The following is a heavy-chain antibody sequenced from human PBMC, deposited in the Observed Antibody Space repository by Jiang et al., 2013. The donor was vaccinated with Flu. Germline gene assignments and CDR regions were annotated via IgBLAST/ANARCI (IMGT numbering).Heavy chain of an antibody. CDR2: INAGNGNT. Sequence: VESGAEVKKPGASVKVSCKASGYTFTSYAMHWVRQAPGQRLEWMGWINAGNGNTKYSQKFQGRVTITRDTSASTAYMELSSLRSEDTAVYYCARDYGGRKDTFDYWGQGTLVTVSS. V-gene: IGHV1-3*01. CDR1: GYTFTSYA. CDR3: ARDYGGRKDTFDY. J-gene: IGHJ4*02. D-gene: IGHD4-23*01.